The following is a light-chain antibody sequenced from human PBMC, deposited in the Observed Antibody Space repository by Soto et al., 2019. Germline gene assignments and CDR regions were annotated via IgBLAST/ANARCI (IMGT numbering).Light chain of an antibody. CDR1: QSISSW. Sequence: DIPINPSPSTLSASVGDRVTVPFRASQSISSWLAWYQQKPGKAPKLLIYKASSLESGVPSRFSGSGSGTEFTLTISSLQPDDFATYYCQQYNSYSQTFGQGTKVDIK. CDR2: KAS. V-gene: IGKV1-5*03. CDR3: QQYNSYSQT. J-gene: IGKJ1*01.